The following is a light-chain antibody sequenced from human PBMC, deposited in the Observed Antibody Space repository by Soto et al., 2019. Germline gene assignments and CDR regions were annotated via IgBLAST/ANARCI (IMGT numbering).Light chain of an antibody. CDR1: SSDVGGYSS. V-gene: IGLV2-8*02. Sequence: QSALTQPPSASRSPGQSVTISCTGTSSDVGGYSSVSWYQQHPGKAPKLMIYEVNKRPSGVPDRFSGSKSGNTASLTVSGLQAEDEADYYCSSYAGSNNLVFGGGTKLTVL. CDR2: EVN. J-gene: IGLJ2*01. CDR3: SSYAGSNNLV.